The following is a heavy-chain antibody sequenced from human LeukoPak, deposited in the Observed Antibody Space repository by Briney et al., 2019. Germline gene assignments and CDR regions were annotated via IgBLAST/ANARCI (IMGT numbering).Heavy chain of an antibody. CDR2: IHSGTT. CDR3: TRDSGTTGEVKFDP. J-gene: IGHJ5*02. D-gene: IGHD4-17*01. Sequence: SETLSLTCSVSGGSISSYFLSWIRQPAGKGLEWIGRIHSGTTTYNPSLKSRVTMSLDTSKNQVSLTLRSVTAADTALYYCTRDSGTTGEVKFDPWGQGTLVTVSS. V-gene: IGHV4-4*07. CDR1: GGSISSYF.